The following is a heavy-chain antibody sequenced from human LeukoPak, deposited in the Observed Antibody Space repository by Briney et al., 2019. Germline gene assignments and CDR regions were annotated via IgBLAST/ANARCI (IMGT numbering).Heavy chain of an antibody. D-gene: IGHD3-22*01. Sequence: GGSLRLSCAASGFTFSSYSMNWVRQAPGKGLEWVSYISSGSTTIYYADSVKGRFTISRDNAKNSLYLQMNSLRDEDTAVYYCARRYYYDSSGYYRYFDYWGQGTLVTVSS. CDR2: ISSGSTTI. CDR3: ARRYYYDSSGYYRYFDY. V-gene: IGHV3-48*02. CDR1: GFTFSSYS. J-gene: IGHJ4*02.